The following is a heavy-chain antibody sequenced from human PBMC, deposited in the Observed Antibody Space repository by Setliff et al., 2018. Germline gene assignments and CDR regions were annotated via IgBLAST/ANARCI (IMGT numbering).Heavy chain of an antibody. CDR2: IYSSGST. CDR3: ARAPQYSNFWYALSWFDP. V-gene: IGHV4-4*08. D-gene: IGHD3-3*01. J-gene: IGHJ5*02. CDR1: GGSISSDY. Sequence: PSETLSLTCTVSGGSISSDYWSWIRQPPGEGLEWIGYIYSSGSTKYNPSLKSRVTISVDTSKNQFSLKLNSVTAADTAIYYCARAPQYSNFWYALSWFDPWGQGTLVTSPQ.